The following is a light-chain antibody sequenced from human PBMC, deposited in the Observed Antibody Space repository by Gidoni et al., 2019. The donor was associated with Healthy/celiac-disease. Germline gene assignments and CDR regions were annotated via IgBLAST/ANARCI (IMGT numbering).Light chain of an antibody. J-gene: IGKJ1*01. CDR2: GAS. CDR3: QQYDSSSA. CDR1: QSVSSSY. Sequence: IVLTQSPGTLSLSPGERATLSCRASQSVSSSYLAWYQQKPSQAPRLLIYGASSRAAGIPDRFSGSGSRTDFTLTISRLGPEDFAVYYCQQYDSSSAFGQGTKVEIK. V-gene: IGKV3-20*01.